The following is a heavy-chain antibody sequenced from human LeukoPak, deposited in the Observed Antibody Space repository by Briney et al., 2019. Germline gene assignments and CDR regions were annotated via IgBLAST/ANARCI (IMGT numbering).Heavy chain of an antibody. CDR2: ISGSGGST. J-gene: IGHJ1*01. CDR1: GFTISSYA. CDR3: AREPCSRTNCDLGRL. D-gene: IGHD2-2*01. Sequence: GGSLRLSCAASGFTISSYAMNWVRQAPGKGLEWVSGISGSGGSTNYTDSVKGRFTISRDRYKYTLYLQMNSLGAEDAAVYYCAREPCSRTNCDLGRLWGQ. V-gene: IGHV3-23*01.